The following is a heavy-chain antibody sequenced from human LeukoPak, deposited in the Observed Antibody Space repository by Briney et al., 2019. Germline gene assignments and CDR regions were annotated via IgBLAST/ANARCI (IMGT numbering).Heavy chain of an antibody. D-gene: IGHD2-15*01. CDR3: ARDLHCSGGSCYGKLFDY. CDR1: GFTFSSYG. Sequence: GGPLRLSCAASGFTFSSYGMHWVRQAPGKGLEWVAVIWYDGSNKYYADSVKGRFTTSRDNSKNTLYLQMNSLRAEDTAVYYCARDLHCSGGSCYGKLFDYWGQGTLVTVSS. CDR2: IWYDGSNK. J-gene: IGHJ4*02. V-gene: IGHV3-33*01.